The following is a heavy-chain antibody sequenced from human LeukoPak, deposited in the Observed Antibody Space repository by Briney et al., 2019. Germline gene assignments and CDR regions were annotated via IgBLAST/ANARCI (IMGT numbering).Heavy chain of an antibody. CDR1: GGSISSYY. V-gene: IGHV4-59*08. J-gene: IGHJ6*02. Sequence: SETLSLTCTVSGGSISSYYWSWIRQPPGKGLEWIGYIYYSGSTNYNPSLKSRVTISVDTSKNQFSLKLSSVTAADTAVYYCARGRSNYYYYGMDVWGQGTTVTVSS. D-gene: IGHD2-15*01. CDR3: ARGRSNYYYYGMDV. CDR2: IYYSGST.